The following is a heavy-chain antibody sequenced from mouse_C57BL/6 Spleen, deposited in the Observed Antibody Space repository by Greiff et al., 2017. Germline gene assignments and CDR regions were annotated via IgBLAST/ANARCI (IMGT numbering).Heavy chain of an antibody. CDR2: IDPSDSYT. CDR3: ARLSDCPFDY. Sequence: QVQLQQPGAELVKPGASVKLSCKASGYTFTSYWMQWVKQRPGQGLEWIGEIDPSDSYTNYNQKFKGKATFTVDTSSSTAYMQLSSLTSEDSAVYYCARLSDCPFDYWGQGATLTVSS. CDR1: GYTFTSYW. J-gene: IGHJ2*01. V-gene: IGHV1-50*01.